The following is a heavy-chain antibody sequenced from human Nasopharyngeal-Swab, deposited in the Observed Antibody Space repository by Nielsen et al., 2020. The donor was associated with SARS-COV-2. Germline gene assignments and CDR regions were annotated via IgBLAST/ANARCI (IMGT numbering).Heavy chain of an antibody. CDR2: ISGDGSAT. CDR1: GFDFSSYW. J-gene: IGHJ3*02. Sequence: GGSLRLSCVASGFDFSSYWMNWVRQVPGKGLVWVSRISGDGSATSYAASVQGRFTISRDNARNTVFLQMNSLREEDTAVYYCEGIWSSNDAFDMWGQGTMVTVSS. V-gene: IGHV3-74*01. D-gene: IGHD2-15*01. CDR3: EGIWSSNDAFDM.